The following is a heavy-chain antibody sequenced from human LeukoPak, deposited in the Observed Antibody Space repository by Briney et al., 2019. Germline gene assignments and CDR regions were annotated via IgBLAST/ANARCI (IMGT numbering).Heavy chain of an antibody. J-gene: IGHJ4*02. V-gene: IGHV1-69*04. Sequence: GSSVTVSFTSSGGTFSIYAISWVRQAPGQGLEWMGGIIPILGIANYSQKFQGRVTITADKSTSTAYMELSSLRSEDTAVYYCARVELERRGYDYWGQGTLVTVSS. CDR1: GGTFSIYA. D-gene: IGHD1-1*01. CDR2: IIPILGIA. CDR3: ARVELERRGYDY.